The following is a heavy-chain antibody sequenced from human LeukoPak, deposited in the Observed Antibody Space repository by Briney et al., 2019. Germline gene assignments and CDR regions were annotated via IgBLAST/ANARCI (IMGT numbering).Heavy chain of an antibody. J-gene: IGHJ4*02. CDR2: ISYYGSNK. V-gene: IGHV3-30*04. Sequence: PGGSLRLFCAASGFTFSSYAMHGVRQAPGKGLEGGAVISYYGSNKYYADSVKGRFTISRNNSKNTLYLQMNSLRAEDTAVYYCARDHMDTAMVLAAFYFDYWGQGTLVTVSS. CDR1: GFTFSSYA. CDR3: ARDHMDTAMVLAAFYFDY. D-gene: IGHD5-18*01.